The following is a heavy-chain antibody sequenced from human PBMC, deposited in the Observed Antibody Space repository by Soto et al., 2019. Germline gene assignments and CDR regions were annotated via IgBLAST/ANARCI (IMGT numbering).Heavy chain of an antibody. D-gene: IGHD2-15*01. CDR1: GYSFTSYW. V-gene: IGHV5-51*01. J-gene: IGHJ4*02. CDR3: ARHRYCSSGSCYSDY. CDR2: IYPGDSDT. Sequence: PGESLKISCKGSGYSFTSYWTGWVRQMPGKGLEWMGIIYPGDSDTRYSPSFQGQVTISVDKSISTAYLQWSSLKASDTAMCFCARHRYCSSGSCYSDYWGQGTLVTVSS.